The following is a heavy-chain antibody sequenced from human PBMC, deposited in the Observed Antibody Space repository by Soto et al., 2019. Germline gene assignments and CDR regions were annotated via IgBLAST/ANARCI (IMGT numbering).Heavy chain of an antibody. Sequence: GGSLRLSCAASGFTVSSSYLTWVRQAPGKGLEWVAILYTGTDTVYADSVKGRFTISRDSSKNTLYLQMHSLRAEDTAMYFCARSRYIVPYSARSMDFWGQASLVTGSS. J-gene: IGHJ4*02. CDR2: LYTGTDT. V-gene: IGHV3-53*01. CDR3: ARSRYIVPYSARSMDF. CDR1: GFTVSSSY. D-gene: IGHD2-15*01.